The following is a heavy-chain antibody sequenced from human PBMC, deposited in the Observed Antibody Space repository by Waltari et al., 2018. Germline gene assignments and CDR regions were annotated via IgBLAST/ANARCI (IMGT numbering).Heavy chain of an antibody. J-gene: IGHJ5*02. Sequence: QVQLQQWGAGLLKPSATLSLTCGVSGESFSGHFWSWIRQPPGKGLEWIGEINHGGAIKDDPSLKSLLTIPIDPPESQCALKRTSGTAVDTAVYYCARGRFDFWTGYDAPTYFDPWGPGTLVTVSS. CDR1: GESFSGHF. CDR3: ARGRFDFWTGYDAPTYFDP. D-gene: IGHD3-3*01. V-gene: IGHV4-34*01. CDR2: INHGGAI.